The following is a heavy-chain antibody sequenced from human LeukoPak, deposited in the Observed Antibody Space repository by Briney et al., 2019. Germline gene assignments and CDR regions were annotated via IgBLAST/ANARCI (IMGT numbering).Heavy chain of an antibody. V-gene: IGHV3-23*01. CDR2: ISGSGGST. D-gene: IGHD6-13*01. J-gene: IGHJ4*02. CDR3: AKVKQQLVHFDY. CDR1: GFTFSSYG. Sequence: GGSLRLSCAASGFTFSSYGMSWVRQAPGKGLEWVSAISGSGGSTYYADSVKGRFTISRDNSKNTLYLQMNSLRAEDTAVYYCAKVKQQLVHFDYWGQGTLVTVSS.